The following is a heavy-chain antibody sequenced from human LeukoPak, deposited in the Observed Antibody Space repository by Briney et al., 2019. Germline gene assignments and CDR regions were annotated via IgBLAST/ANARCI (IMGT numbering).Heavy chain of an antibody. D-gene: IGHD2-2*01. CDR3: ARAPVVVPAALDY. Sequence: SETLSLTCTVSGYSISSGYYWGWIRQPPGKGLEWIGSIYHSGSTYYNPSLKSRVTISVDTSKNQFSLKLSSVTAADTAVYYCARAPVVVPAALDYWGQGTLVTVSS. CDR1: GYSISSGYY. J-gene: IGHJ4*02. V-gene: IGHV4-38-2*02. CDR2: IYHSGST.